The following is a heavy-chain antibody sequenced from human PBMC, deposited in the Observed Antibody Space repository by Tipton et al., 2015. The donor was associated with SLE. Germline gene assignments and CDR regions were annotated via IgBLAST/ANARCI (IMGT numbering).Heavy chain of an antibody. CDR1: GGSISTYY. Sequence: LRLSCTVSGGSISTYYWSWIRQPPKQGLEWIGWIYHTGSTDYNPSLKSRVTISVDTSKNQFSLRLSSVTAADTAAYYCARDYYGSGFDAFDIWGQGTMVTVSS. J-gene: IGHJ3*02. CDR3: ARDYYGSGFDAFDI. V-gene: IGHV4-59*01. D-gene: IGHD3-10*01. CDR2: IYHTGST.